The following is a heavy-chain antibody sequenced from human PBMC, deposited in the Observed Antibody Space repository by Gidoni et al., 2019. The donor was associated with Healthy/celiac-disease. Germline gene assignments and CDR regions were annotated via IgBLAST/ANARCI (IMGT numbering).Heavy chain of an antibody. CDR3: ARASPDTAGLDY. CDR2: YSGST. V-gene: IGHV4-59*01. J-gene: IGHJ4*02. Sequence: YSGSTNYNPSLKSRVTISVDTSKQFSLKLSSVTAADTAVYYCARASPDTAGLDYWGQGTLVTVSS.